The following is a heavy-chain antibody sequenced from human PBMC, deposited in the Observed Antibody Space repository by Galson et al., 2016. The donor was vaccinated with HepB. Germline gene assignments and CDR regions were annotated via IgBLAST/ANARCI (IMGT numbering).Heavy chain of an antibody. CDR1: GFTFSSQW. Sequence: SLRLSCAASGFTFSSQWMSWVRQAPWKRLECVANIKQDGSEQYYVDSVKGRFTISRDNARNTLYLQMNSLRAEDTAVYYCVRDQVDYYESSGDDVDYWGQGTLVTVSS. J-gene: IGHJ4*02. V-gene: IGHV3-7*05. D-gene: IGHD3-22*01. CDR2: IKQDGSEQ. CDR3: VRDQVDYYESSGDDVDY.